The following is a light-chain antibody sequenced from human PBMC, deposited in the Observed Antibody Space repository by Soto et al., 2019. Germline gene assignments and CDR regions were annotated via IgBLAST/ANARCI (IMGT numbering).Light chain of an antibody. J-gene: IGLJ2*01. Sequence: QLLLTQPPSVSGAPGQRVTISCTGSSSNIGAGSDVHWYQQLPGTAPKLLIFGDTNRPSGVPDRFSGSRSGTSASLAIAGLQAEDEADYYCQSYDSSLRNVVFGGGTKLTVL. CDR3: QSYDSSLRNVV. CDR1: SSNIGAGSD. V-gene: IGLV1-40*01. CDR2: GDT.